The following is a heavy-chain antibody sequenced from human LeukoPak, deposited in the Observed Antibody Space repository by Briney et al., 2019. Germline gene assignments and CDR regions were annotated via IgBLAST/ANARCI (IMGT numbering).Heavy chain of an antibody. CDR1: GGSISSSSYY. CDR3: ASRDQITFNAFDI. CDR2: IYYSGST. V-gene: IGHV4-39*07. Sequence: SETLSLTCTVSGGSISSSSYYWGWIRQPPGKGLEWIGSIYYSGSTYYNPSLKSRVTISVDTSKNQFSLKLSSVTAADTAVYYCASRDQITFNAFDIWGQGTMVTVSS. D-gene: IGHD3-16*01. J-gene: IGHJ3*02.